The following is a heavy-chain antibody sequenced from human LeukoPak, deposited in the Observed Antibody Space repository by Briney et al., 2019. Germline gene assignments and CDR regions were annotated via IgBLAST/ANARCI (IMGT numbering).Heavy chain of an antibody. CDR3: ARDILTGSIEV. CDR1: GFTVSSNY. D-gene: IGHD3-9*01. Sequence: GSLRLSCAASGFTVSSNYMSWVRQAPGKGLEWVSVIYSGSSTYYADSVKGRFTISRDDSKNTLYLQMNSLRAEDTAVYYCARDILTGSIEVWGQGTLVTVSS. J-gene: IGHJ4*02. CDR2: IYSGSST. V-gene: IGHV3-53*01.